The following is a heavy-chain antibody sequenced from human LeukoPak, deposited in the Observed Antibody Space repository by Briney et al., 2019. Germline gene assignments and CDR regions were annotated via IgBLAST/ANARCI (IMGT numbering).Heavy chain of an antibody. V-gene: IGHV1-2*02. CDR3: ARDIRSNYVTGDY. Sequence: ASVKVSCKASGYTFTGYNMHWVRQAPGQGLEWMGWIDPNSGGTNYAQEFQGRVSMTRDTSISTAYMVLSRLRSDDTAVYCCARDIRSNYVTGDYWGQGTLVTVSS. D-gene: IGHD4-11*01. CDR2: IDPNSGGT. J-gene: IGHJ4*02. CDR1: GYTFTGYN.